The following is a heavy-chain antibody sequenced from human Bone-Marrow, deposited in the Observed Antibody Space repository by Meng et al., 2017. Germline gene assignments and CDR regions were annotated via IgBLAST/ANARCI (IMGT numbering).Heavy chain of an antibody. CDR2: INSDGSST. CDR3: ARDYDILTGPLWFCGMDV. Sequence: GESLKISCAASGFTFSSYWMHWVRQAPGKGLVWVPRINSDGSSTSYADSVKGRFTISRDNAKNTLYLQMNSLRAEDTAVYYCARDYDILTGPLWFCGMDVWGQGTTVTVSS. CDR1: GFTFSSYW. J-gene: IGHJ6*02. D-gene: IGHD3-9*01. V-gene: IGHV3-74*01.